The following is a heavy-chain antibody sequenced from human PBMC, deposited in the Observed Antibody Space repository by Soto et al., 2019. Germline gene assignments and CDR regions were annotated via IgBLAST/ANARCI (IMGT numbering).Heavy chain of an antibody. CDR3: ASIAAAGNNGYYYGMDV. D-gene: IGHD6-13*01. J-gene: IGHJ6*02. V-gene: IGHV4-34*01. Sequence: SETLSLTCAVYGGSFSGYYWSWIRQPPGKGLEWIGEINHSGSTNYNPSLKSRVTISVDTSKNQFSLKLSSVTAADTAVYYCASIAAAGNNGYYYGMDVWGQGTTVTVSS. CDR1: GGSFSGYY. CDR2: INHSGST.